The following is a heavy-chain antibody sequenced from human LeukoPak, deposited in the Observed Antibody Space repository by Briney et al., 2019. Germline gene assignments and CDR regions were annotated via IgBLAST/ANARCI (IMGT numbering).Heavy chain of an antibody. CDR3: AKGYSSSPYYYYYMDV. V-gene: IGHV3-23*01. CDR2: ISGSGGST. CDR1: GFTVSSNY. D-gene: IGHD6-13*01. J-gene: IGHJ6*03. Sequence: GGSLRLSCAASGFTVSSNYMSWVRQAPGKGLEWVSAISGSGGSTYYADSVKGRFTISRDNSKNTLYLQMNSLRAEDTAVYYCAKGYSSSPYYYYYMDVWGKGTTVTISS.